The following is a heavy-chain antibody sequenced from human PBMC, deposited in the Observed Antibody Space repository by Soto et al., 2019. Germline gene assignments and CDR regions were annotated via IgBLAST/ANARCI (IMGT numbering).Heavy chain of an antibody. D-gene: IGHD3-22*01. J-gene: IGHJ4*02. V-gene: IGHV3-48*02. Sequence: EVQVVESGGGLVQPGGSLRLSCEASGFTFSTYSMNWVRQAPGKGLEWVSYISGSSSIIYYADSVKGRFTISRDNAKNSLYLQMNSLRDEDTAVYYCARSPITTIVVAYFGYWGQGSRVTVSS. CDR1: GFTFSTYS. CDR2: ISGSSSII. CDR3: ARSPITTIVVAYFGY.